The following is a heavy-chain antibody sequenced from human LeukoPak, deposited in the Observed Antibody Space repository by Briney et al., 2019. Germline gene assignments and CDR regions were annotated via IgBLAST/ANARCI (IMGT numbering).Heavy chain of an antibody. D-gene: IGHD4-23*01. CDR2: ISVYNGNT. V-gene: IGHV1-18*01. Sequence: ASVNVSCKASGYTFSIYGFSWVRQAPGQGLEWMGWISVYNGNTNYAQKFQGRGTMTTDTSTSTAHMELRSLRSDDTAVYYCARQGYSGHSQGAADYWGQGTLVTVSS. J-gene: IGHJ4*02. CDR1: GYTFSIYG. CDR3: ARQGYSGHSQGAADY.